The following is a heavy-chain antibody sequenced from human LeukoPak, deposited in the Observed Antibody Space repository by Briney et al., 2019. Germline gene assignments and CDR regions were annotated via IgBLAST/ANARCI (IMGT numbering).Heavy chain of an antibody. J-gene: IGHJ3*02. CDR3: ASRKTAMVFSYAFDI. V-gene: IGHV4-59*01. CDR2: IYYSGST. CDR1: GGSISSYY. Sequence: SETLSLTCTVSGGSISSYYWSWIRQPPGKGLEWNGYIYYSGSTNYNPSLKSRVTISVDTSKNQFSLKLSSVTAADTAVYYCASRKTAMVFSYAFDIWGQGTMVTVSS. D-gene: IGHD5-18*01.